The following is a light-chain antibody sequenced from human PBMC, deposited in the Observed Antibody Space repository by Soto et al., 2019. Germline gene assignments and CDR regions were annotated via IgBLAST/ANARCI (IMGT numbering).Light chain of an antibody. J-gene: IGLJ2*01. V-gene: IGLV3-21*02. CDR2: DDS. Sequence: SYELTQPPSVSVAPGQTARITCGGTNIGSKSVHWYQQKPGQAPELVVYDDSDRPSGIPERFSGSNSGNTATLTISRVEAGDEADYYCQVWDSSSDHPVFGGGTKLTVL. CDR1: NIGSKS. CDR3: QVWDSSSDHPV.